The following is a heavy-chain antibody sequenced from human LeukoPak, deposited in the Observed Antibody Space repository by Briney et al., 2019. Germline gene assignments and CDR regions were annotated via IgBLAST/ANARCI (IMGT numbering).Heavy chain of an antibody. CDR1: GGSISSSSYY. Sequence: PSETLSLTCTVSGGSISSSSYYWGWIRQPPGKGLECIGTIYYSGSTYYNPSLKSRVTISVDTSKNQFSLKLSSVTAADTAVYYCTCGYYSRGDYWGQGTLVTVSS. CDR2: IYYSGST. V-gene: IGHV4-39*01. D-gene: IGHD3-22*01. J-gene: IGHJ4*02. CDR3: TCGYYSRGDY.